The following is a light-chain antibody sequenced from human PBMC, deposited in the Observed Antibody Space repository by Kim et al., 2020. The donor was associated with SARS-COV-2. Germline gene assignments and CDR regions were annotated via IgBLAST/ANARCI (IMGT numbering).Light chain of an antibody. CDR3: LQHDSYPLT. Sequence: ASVGDRVTITCRASQGISSYLAWYQQKPGKVPKHLIYAASSLQSGVPSRFSGSGSGTDFTLTISSLQPEDFATYYCLQHDSYPLTFGEGTKVDIK. CDR2: AAS. V-gene: IGKV1-17*03. CDR1: QGISSY. J-gene: IGKJ4*02.